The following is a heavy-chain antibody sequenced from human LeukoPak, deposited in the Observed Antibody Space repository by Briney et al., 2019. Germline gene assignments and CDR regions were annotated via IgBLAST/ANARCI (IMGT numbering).Heavy chain of an antibody. CDR3: ARAPNPIDH. Sequence: MPSETLSLTCAVYGGSFSGYYWSWIRQPPGKGLEWIGEINHSGSTNYNPSLKSRVTISVDTSKNQFSLKLSSVTAADTAVYYCARAPNPIDHWGQGTLVTVSS. CDR1: GGSFSGYY. D-gene: IGHD1-14*01. J-gene: IGHJ4*02. CDR2: INHSGST. V-gene: IGHV4-34*01.